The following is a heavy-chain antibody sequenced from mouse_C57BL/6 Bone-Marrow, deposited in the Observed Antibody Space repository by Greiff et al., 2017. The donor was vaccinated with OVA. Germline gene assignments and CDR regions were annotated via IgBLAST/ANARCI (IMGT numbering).Heavy chain of an antibody. D-gene: IGHD2-3*01. CDR1: GFTFSDYG. CDR2: ISSGSSTI. Sequence: EVHLVESGGGLVKPGGSLKLSCAASGFTFSDYGMHWVRQAPEKGLEWVAYISSGSSTIYYADTVKGRFTISRDNAKNTLFLQMTSLRSEDTAVYYCGRGGWLIRFAYWGQGTLVTVSA. J-gene: IGHJ3*01. CDR3: GRGGWLIRFAY. V-gene: IGHV5-17*01.